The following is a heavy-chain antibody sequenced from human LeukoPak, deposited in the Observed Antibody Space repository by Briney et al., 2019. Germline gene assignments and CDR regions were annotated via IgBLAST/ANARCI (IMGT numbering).Heavy chain of an antibody. Sequence: PGGSLRLSCAASGFTFSSYAMSWVRQAPGKGLQWVGRIKSKTDPGTTDYAAPVKGRFTISRDDSKNTLYLQMNSLKTEDTAVYYYTTSGNPSLIDMWGQGTMVTVSS. CDR2: IKSKTDPGTT. CDR1: GFTFSSYA. V-gene: IGHV3-15*01. J-gene: IGHJ3*02. CDR3: TTSGNPSLIDM. D-gene: IGHD1-26*01.